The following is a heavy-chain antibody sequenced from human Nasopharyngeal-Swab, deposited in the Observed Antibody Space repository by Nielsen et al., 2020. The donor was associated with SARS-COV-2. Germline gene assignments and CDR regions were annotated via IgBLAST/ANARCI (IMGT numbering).Heavy chain of an antibody. CDR1: GYTLTSYG. CDR2: IIPIFGTA. V-gene: IGHV1-69*13. Sequence: SVKVSCKASGYTLTSYGISWVRQAPGQGLEWMGGIIPIFGTANYAQKFQGRVTITADESTSTAYMELSSLRSEDTAVYYCARYSSSWLYYYGMDVWGQGTTVTVSS. CDR3: ARYSSSWLYYYGMDV. D-gene: IGHD6-13*01. J-gene: IGHJ6*02.